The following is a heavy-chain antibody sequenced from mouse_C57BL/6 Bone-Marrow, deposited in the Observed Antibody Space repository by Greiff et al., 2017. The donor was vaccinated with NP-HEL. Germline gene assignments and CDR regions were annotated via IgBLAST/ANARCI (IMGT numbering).Heavy chain of an antibody. V-gene: IGHV2-2*01. Sequence: QVQLQQSGPGLVQPSQSLSITCTVSGFSLTSYGVHWVRQSPGKGLEWLGVIWSGGSTDSNAAFISRLSISKDNSKSQVFFKMNSLQADYTAIYYCARKRGNDYDWFAYWGQGTLVTVSA. J-gene: IGHJ3*01. CDR3: ARKRGNDYDWFAY. CDR2: IWSGGST. CDR1: GFSLTSYG. D-gene: IGHD2-4*01.